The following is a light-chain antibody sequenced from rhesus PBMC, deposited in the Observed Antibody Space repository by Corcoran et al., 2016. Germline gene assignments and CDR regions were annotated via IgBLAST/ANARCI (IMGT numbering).Light chain of an antibody. J-gene: IGKJ1*01. Sequence: EIVMTQSPATLSLSPGERATLSCRASQSVSSYVAWYQQKPEQAPRLLIYGASSRATGIPDRSSGSGSGTDFTLTISSLEPEDLAVYYCQQYSNWPTFGQGTKVEIK. CDR3: QQYSNWPT. CDR1: QSVSSY. V-gene: IGKV3S9*01. CDR2: GAS.